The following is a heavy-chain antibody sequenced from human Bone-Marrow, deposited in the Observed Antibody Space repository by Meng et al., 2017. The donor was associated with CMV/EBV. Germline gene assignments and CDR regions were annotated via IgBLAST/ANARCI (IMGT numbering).Heavy chain of an antibody. J-gene: IGHJ6*04. V-gene: IGHV1-8*03. CDR1: GYTFTSYD. Sequence: ASVKVSCKASGYTFTSYDINWVRQATGQGLEWMGWMNPNSGNTGYAQKFQGRVTITRNTSISTAYMELSSLRSEDTAVHYCARGPSIVVVPATWSYGMDVWGEGTTVTVSS. CDR3: ARGPSIVVVPATWSYGMDV. CDR2: MNPNSGNT. D-gene: IGHD2-2*01.